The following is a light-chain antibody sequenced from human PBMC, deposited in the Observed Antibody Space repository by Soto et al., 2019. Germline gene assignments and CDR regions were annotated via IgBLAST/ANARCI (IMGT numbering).Light chain of an antibody. Sequence: EIVLTQSPGTLSLSPGERATLSCRGSQSVSSSYLAWYQQKPGQAPRLLIYGASSSATGIPDRFSGSGSGTDFTLTISRLEPEDFAVYYCQQYGSSRWTLGQGTKVEIK. CDR1: QSVSSSY. V-gene: IGKV3-20*01. J-gene: IGKJ1*01. CDR3: QQYGSSRWT. CDR2: GAS.